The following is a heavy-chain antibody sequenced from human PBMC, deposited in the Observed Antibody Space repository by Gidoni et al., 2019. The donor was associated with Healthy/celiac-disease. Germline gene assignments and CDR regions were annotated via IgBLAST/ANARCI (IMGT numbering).Heavy chain of an antibody. V-gene: IGHV4-39*01. CDR2: IYYSGST. Sequence: QLQLQESGPGLVKPSETLSLTCTVSGGSISSSSYYWGWIRQPPGKGLEWIGSIYYSGSTYYNPSLKSRVTISVDTSKNQFSLKLSSVTAADTAVYYWARQGDYDSSGYPIDYWGQGTLVTVSS. CDR3: ARQGDYDSSGYPIDY. CDR1: GGSISSSSYY. D-gene: IGHD3-22*01. J-gene: IGHJ4*02.